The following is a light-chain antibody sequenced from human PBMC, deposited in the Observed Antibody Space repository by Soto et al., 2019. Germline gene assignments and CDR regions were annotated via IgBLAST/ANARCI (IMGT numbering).Light chain of an antibody. CDR1: SSDVGIYNY. CDR2: EVT. J-gene: IGLJ1*01. CDR3: SSHTTSSTRV. Sequence: QSALAQPASVSWSAGQSIAISCTGSSSDVGIYNYVSWYQQHPGKVPKLIIYEVTSRPSGVSIRFSGSKSGNTASLTISGLQPEDEADYYCSSHTTSSTRVFGTGTKVTVL. V-gene: IGLV2-14*01.